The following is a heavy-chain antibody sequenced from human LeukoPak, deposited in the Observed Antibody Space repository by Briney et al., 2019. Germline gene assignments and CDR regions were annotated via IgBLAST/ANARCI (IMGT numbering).Heavy chain of an antibody. Sequence: PGGSLRLSCESSGFTFSSISMTWVRQAPAKGLELVYSISPDRETTYHAHSVKGRFTTSRDNAKSSLYLQMNILRAEDTALYYCTRDLPVPSLVRGIIIYGLIDYWGQGTLVTVSS. CDR1: GFTFSSIS. CDR3: TRDLPVPSLVRGIIIYGLIDY. D-gene: IGHD3-10*01. V-gene: IGHV3-21*06. CDR2: ISPDRETT. J-gene: IGHJ4*02.